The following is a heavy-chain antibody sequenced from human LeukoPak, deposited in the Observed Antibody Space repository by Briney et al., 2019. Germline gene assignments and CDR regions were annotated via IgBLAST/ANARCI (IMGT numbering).Heavy chain of an antibody. Sequence: SGTLSLTCAVYGGSFSGYYWSWIRQPPGKGLEWIGEINHSGSTNYNPSLKSRVTISVDTSKNQFSLKLSSVTAADTAVYYCARTYSSGWAWFDPWGQGTLVTLSS. J-gene: IGHJ5*02. CDR2: INHSGST. CDR3: ARTYSSGWAWFDP. CDR1: GGSFSGYY. V-gene: IGHV4-34*01. D-gene: IGHD6-19*01.